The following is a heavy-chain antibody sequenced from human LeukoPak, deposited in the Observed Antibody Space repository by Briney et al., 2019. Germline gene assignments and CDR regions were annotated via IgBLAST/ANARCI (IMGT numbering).Heavy chain of an antibody. CDR1: GYTLPGYY. V-gene: IGHV1-2*02. D-gene: IGHD4-17*01. Sequence: ASVPVSCKASGYTLPGYYMHWVGQAPGQGLEWMGGINPNSGGTDYVQQLQGRVTMTRDTSISTAYMELSRLRSDDTAVYYCYRGTVTTKGGFYYYYYMDVWGKGTTVTVSS. CDR2: INPNSGGT. J-gene: IGHJ6*03. CDR3: YRGTVTTKGGFYYYYYMDV.